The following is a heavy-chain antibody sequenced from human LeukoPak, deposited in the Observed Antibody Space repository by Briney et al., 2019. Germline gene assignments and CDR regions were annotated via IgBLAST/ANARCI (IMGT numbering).Heavy chain of an antibody. CDR1: GFTFADYA. V-gene: IGHV3-43*02. D-gene: IGHD3-10*01. Sequence: GGSLRLSCAASGFTFADYAMHWVRQAPGKGLEWVSLISGDGGSTYYADSVKGRFTISRDNSKNSLYLRMNSLRTEDTALYYCAKDLFIAYPTMVRGVNTYYYYGMDVWGQGTTVTVSS. J-gene: IGHJ6*02. CDR3: AKDLFIAYPTMVRGVNTYYYYGMDV. CDR2: ISGDGGST.